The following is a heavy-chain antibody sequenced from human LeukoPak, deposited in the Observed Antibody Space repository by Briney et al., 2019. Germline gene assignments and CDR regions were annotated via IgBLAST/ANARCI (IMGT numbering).Heavy chain of an antibody. CDR1: GYTFTSYD. D-gene: IGHD6-13*01. V-gene: IGHV1-8*03. Sequence: ASVKVSCKASGYTFTSYDINWVRQATGQGLEWMGWMNPNSGNTGYAQNFQGRVTITRNTSISTAYMELSSLRSEDTAVYYCARIGISARGTNFHHWGQGTLVTVSS. CDR3: ARIGISARGTNFHH. CDR2: MNPNSGNT. J-gene: IGHJ1*01.